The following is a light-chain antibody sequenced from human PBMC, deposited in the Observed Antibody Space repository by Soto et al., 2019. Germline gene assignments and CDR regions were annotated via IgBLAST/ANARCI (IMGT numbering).Light chain of an antibody. CDR1: QSVSLS. CDR3: QQYHIWPSWT. Sequence: ALTQSPSTLSVSLGDSATISCRASQSVSLSLAWFQRRPGQPPRLLIYGAPTRATDIPARFSGSGSGTDFTLTISSLQSEDFAVYFCQQYHIWPSWTFGQGTKVDI. CDR2: GAP. V-gene: IGKV3-15*01. J-gene: IGKJ1*01.